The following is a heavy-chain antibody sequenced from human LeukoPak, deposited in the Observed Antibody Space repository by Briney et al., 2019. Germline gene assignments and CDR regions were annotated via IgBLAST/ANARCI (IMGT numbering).Heavy chain of an antibody. CDR3: ARVEYDTTSGAFDI. Sequence: GGSLRLSCAASGLTVGNNYMTWVRQAPGKGLEWVSVIYRGGNTYYADSVKGRFTISIHNYKNTLDIQLQSLRVEDTDVYYGARVEYDTTSGAFDIWGQGTLVTVSS. D-gene: IGHD6-6*01. CDR1: GLTVGNNY. V-gene: IGHV3-53*04. CDR2: IYRGGNT. J-gene: IGHJ3*02.